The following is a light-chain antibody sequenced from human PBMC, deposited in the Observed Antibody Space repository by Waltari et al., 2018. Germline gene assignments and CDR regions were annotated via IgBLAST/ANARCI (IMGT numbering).Light chain of an antibody. Sequence: EIVLTQSPDFQSVPPKEKVTITCRASQSIVSNLHWFQQKPDQSPNLLIKDASQSFSGVASRFSGSGSGTDFTLTINSLEAEDAATYYCHQSNSFPLTFGGGTKVEI. CDR3: HQSNSFPLT. J-gene: IGKJ4*01. CDR1: QSIVSN. V-gene: IGKV6-21*01. CDR2: DAS.